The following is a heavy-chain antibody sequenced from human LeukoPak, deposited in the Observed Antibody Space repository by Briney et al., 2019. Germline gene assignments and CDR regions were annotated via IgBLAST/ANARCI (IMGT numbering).Heavy chain of an antibody. J-gene: IGHJ4*02. Sequence: WGSLRLSCAASGVTLSSYGMSWVRQAPGKGMELVGNINEDCSEKSYVDSAKSRLAISRDNTKNSLYLLMQSLIDEDTAVEYCARRVAIAEAVFDYWGQGTLVTVSS. CDR1: GVTLSSYG. V-gene: IGHV3-7*04. CDR2: INEDCSEK. D-gene: IGHD6-13*01. CDR3: ARRVAIAEAVFDY.